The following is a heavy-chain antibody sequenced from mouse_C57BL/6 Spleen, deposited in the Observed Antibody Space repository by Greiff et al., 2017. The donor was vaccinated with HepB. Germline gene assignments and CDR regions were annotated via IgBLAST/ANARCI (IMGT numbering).Heavy chain of an antibody. Sequence: VQLKQSGPELVKPGASVKISCKASGYSFTGYYMNWVKQSPEKSLEWIGEINPSTGGTTYNQKFKAKATLTVDKSSSTAYMQRKSLTSEDSAVYYCELIYYYGSSYFDYWGQGTTLTVSS. V-gene: IGHV1-42*01. J-gene: IGHJ2*01. D-gene: IGHD1-1*01. CDR1: GYSFTGYY. CDR3: ELIYYYGSSYFDY. CDR2: INPSTGGT.